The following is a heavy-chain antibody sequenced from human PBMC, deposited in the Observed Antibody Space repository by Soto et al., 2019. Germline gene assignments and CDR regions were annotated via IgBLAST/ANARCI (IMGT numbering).Heavy chain of an antibody. CDR2: IDPSDSYT. CDR3: ARHSTTLVRGVTAAFDV. V-gene: IGHV5-10-1*01. J-gene: IGHJ3*01. CDR1: GYTFNNYW. Sequence: GESLKISCKGSGYTFNNYWISWVRQMPGKGLEWMGMIDPSDSYTNYSPSFQGHVTISADKSISTAYLQWSRLKASDTAMYYCARHSTTLVRGVTAAFDVWGQGKMVTVSS. D-gene: IGHD3-10*01.